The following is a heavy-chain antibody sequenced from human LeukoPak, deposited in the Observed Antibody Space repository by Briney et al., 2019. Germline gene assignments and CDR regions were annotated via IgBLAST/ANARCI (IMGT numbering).Heavy chain of an antibody. V-gene: IGHV4-34*01. Sequence: ASETLSLTCAVYGGSFSGYYWSWIRQPPGKGLEWIGEINHSGSTNYNPSLKSRVTISVDTSKNQFSLKLSSVTAADTAVYYCASGHLMGYYYYGMDVWGQGTTVTVSS. CDR1: GGSFSGYY. J-gene: IGHJ6*02. CDR3: ASGHLMGYYYYGMDV. CDR2: INHSGST. D-gene: IGHD1-26*01.